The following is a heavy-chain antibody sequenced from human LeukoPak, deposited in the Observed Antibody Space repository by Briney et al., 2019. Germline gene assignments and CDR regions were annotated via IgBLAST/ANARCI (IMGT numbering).Heavy chain of an antibody. V-gene: IGHV4-4*02. CDR1: GGSLSSDNW. D-gene: IGHD1-26*01. CDR2: IQHSGRT. J-gene: IGHJ3*02. Sequence: SETLSLTCTVSGGSLSSDNWWSCVRQPPGKGLECIGEIQHSGRTIYNPSLKSRVTISVDKSKSQFSLKLTSVTAADTAVYYCARHISGATKELSAFEIWGQGTMVNVSS. CDR3: ARHISGATKELSAFEI.